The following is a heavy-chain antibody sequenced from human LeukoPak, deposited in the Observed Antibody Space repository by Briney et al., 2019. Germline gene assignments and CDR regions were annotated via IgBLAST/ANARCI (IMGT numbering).Heavy chain of an antibody. V-gene: IGHV3-23*01. D-gene: IGHD3-10*01. CDR2: ISGSGGST. CDR3: AKDQTRNYYGSGSYDY. CDR1: GFTFSSYA. Sequence: GGSLRLSCAASGFTFSSYAMSWVRQAPGKGLEWVSAISGSGGSTYYADSVKGRFTISRDNSKNTLYLQMNSLRAEDTAVYYCAKDQTRNYYGSGSYDYWGQGTLVTVSS. J-gene: IGHJ4*02.